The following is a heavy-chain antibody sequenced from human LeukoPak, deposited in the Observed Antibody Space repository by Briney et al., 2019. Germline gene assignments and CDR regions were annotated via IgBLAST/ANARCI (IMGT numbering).Heavy chain of an antibody. CDR3: AREGGNYDYVWGSYRYTRPIDY. CDR1: GGSFSGYY. V-gene: IGHV4-34*01. D-gene: IGHD3-16*02. Sequence: PSETLSLTCAVYGGSFSGYYWSWIRQPPGKGLEWIGEINHSGSTNYNPSLKSRVTISVDTSKNQLSLKLSSVTAADTAVYYCAREGGNYDYVWGSYRYTRPIDYWGQGTLVTVSS. CDR2: INHSGST. J-gene: IGHJ4*02.